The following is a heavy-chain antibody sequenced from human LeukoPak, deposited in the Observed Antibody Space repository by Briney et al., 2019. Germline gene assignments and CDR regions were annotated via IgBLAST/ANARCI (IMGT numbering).Heavy chain of an antibody. CDR1: GFIFSNYA. V-gene: IGHV3-23*01. CDR3: AKGPFSSSWPNWFDP. D-gene: IGHD6-13*01. CDR2: ISGSSATT. Sequence: GGSLRLSCAASGFIFSNYALSWVRQAPGKGLEWVSAISGSSATTYYADSVKGRFTISRDNSKNTLYLQMNSLRAEDTAAYYCAKGPFSSSWPNWFDPWGQGTLVTVSS. J-gene: IGHJ5*02.